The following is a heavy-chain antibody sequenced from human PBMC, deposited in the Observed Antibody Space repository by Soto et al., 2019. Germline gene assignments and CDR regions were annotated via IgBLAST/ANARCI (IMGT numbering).Heavy chain of an antibody. CDR3: ARDFRPPWVAATDDAFDI. CDR1: GFTFSSYW. J-gene: IGHJ3*02. D-gene: IGHD2-15*01. CDR2: INSDGSST. V-gene: IGHV3-74*01. Sequence: GGSLRLSCAASGFTFSSYWMHWVRQAPGKGLVWVSRINSDGSSTSYADSVKGRFTISRDNAKNTLYLQMNSLRAEDTAVYYCARDFRPPWVAATDDAFDIWGQGTMVTVSS.